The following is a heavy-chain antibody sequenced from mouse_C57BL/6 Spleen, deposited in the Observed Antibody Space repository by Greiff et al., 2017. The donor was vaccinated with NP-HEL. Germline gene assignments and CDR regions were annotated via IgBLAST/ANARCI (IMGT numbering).Heavy chain of an antibody. V-gene: IGHV1-22*01. CDR1: GYTFTDYN. CDR3: ARDYDYAPAWFAY. CDR2: INPNNGGT. J-gene: IGHJ3*01. D-gene: IGHD2-4*01. Sequence: VQLQQSGPELVKPGASVKMSCKASGYTFTDYNMHWVKQSHGKSLEWIGYINPNNGGTSYNQKFKGKATLTVNKSSSTAYMELRSLTSEDSAVYYCARDYDYAPAWFAYWGQGTLVTVSA.